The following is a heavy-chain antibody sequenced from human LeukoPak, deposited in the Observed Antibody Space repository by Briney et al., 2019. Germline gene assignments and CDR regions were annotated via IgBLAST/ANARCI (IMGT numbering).Heavy chain of an antibody. J-gene: IGHJ6*03. D-gene: IGHD3-22*01. CDR2: IYYSGST. CDR3: ARRATGSGYYSYYYYYYMDV. V-gene: IGHV4-39*01. CDR1: GGSISSSSYY. Sequence: SETLSLTCTVSGGSISSSSYYWGWIRPPPGKGLEWIGSIYYSGSTYYNPSLKSRVTISVDTSKNQFSLKLSSVTAADTAVYYCARRATGSGYYSYYYYYYMDVWGKGTTVTVSS.